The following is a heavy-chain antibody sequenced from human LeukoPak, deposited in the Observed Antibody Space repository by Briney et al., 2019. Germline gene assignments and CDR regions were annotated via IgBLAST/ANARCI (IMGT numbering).Heavy chain of an antibody. CDR1: GYTFTNYG. J-gene: IGHJ6*03. V-gene: IGHV1-18*01. D-gene: IGHD6-13*01. CDR2: ISVFYGHT. Sequence: ASVKVSCKASGYTFTNYGISWGRQAPGQGLEWMGWISVFYGHTNYSQNFPRRLTMTTHTSTSTAYLELRSLRSDDTAVYYCVREVSAANAGYMDVWGTGTTVTVSS. CDR3: VREVSAANAGYMDV.